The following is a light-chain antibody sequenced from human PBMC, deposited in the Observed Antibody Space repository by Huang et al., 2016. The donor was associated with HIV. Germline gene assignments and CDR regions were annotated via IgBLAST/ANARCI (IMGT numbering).Light chain of an antibody. CDR2: GTA. Sequence: EIVMTQSPATLSVSPGERATLSCRASQSVSTNLAWYQQKAGQAPRLLMYGTATMATGVPARFSGSGSGTEFTLTISSLQSEDFAVYYCQQYNNWPPLTFGGGTRVEIK. CDR1: QSVSTN. J-gene: IGKJ4*01. CDR3: QQYNNWPPLT. V-gene: IGKV3-15*01.